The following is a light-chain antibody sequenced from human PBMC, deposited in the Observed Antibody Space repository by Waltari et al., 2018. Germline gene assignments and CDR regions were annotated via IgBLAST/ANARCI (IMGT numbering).Light chain of an antibody. J-gene: IGKJ1*01. CDR3: QQYNNWPGT. CDR1: QSVRSN. Sequence: ELVMTQSPATLSVSPGEGATLSCRASQSVRSNLAWYQPKPGQAPRVLIYGASTRATGIPARFNGGGSGTEFTLTISSLQSEDFATYYCQQYNNWPGTFGQGTKVEIK. V-gene: IGKV3-15*01. CDR2: GAS.